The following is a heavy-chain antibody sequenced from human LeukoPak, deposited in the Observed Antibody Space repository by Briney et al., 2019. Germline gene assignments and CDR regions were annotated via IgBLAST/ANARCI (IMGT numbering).Heavy chain of an antibody. Sequence: GGSLRLSCAASGFTFSSYAMHWVRQAPGKGLEWVAVISYDGSNKYYADSVKGRFTISRDNSKNTLYLQMNSLRAEDTAVYYCARDPYDFWSGYYPYYFDYWGQGTLVTVSS. CDR1: GFTFSSYA. CDR3: ARDPYDFWSGYYPYYFDY. D-gene: IGHD3-3*01. CDR2: ISYDGSNK. J-gene: IGHJ4*02. V-gene: IGHV3-30*04.